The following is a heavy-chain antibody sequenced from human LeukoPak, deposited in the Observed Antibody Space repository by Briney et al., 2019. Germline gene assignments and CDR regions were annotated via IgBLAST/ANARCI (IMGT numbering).Heavy chain of an antibody. Sequence: ASVKVSCKASGYTFTGYYMHWVRQAPGQGLEWMGWINPNSGGTNYAQKFQGRVTMTRDTSISTAYMELSRLRSDDTAVYYCARAPSILWFGELSDYWGQGTLVTVSS. CDR1: GYTFTGYY. D-gene: IGHD3-10*01. CDR3: ARAPSILWFGELSDY. V-gene: IGHV1-2*02. CDR2: INPNSGGT. J-gene: IGHJ4*02.